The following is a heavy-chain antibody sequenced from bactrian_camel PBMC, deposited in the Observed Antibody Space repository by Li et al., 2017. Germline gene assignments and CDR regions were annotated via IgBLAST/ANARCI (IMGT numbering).Heavy chain of an antibody. Sequence: VQLVESGGGLVQPGGSLRLSCAASGFTFSTYGMSWVRQGPGKGLEWVSTIYGDVYGDGSNTYYADSVKGRFTISRDNAKNTLYLQMNGLESEDSALYYCASANFANWGQGTQVTVS. CDR1: GFTFSTYG. V-gene: IGHV3S7*01. CDR2: VYGDGSNT. J-gene: IGHJ4*01. CDR3: ASANFAN.